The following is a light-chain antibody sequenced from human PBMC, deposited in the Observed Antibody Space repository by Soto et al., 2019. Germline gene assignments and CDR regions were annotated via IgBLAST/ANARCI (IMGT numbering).Light chain of an antibody. Sequence: QSALTQPPSASGSPGQSVTISCTGSSSDVGGYNYVSWYQQHPGKAPKLMIYDVSKRPSGVPDRFSGSKSGNTASLTVSGLQAEEAADYYCCSYAGSNIVVFGAGTKLTVL. V-gene: IGLV2-8*01. CDR3: CSYAGSNIVV. J-gene: IGLJ2*01. CDR2: DVS. CDR1: SSDVGGYNY.